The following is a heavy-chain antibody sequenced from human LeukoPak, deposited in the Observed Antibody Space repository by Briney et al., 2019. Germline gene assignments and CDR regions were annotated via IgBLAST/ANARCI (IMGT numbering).Heavy chain of an antibody. Sequence: GGSLRLSCVASGFTFSSYGMHWVRQAPGKGLEWVAIISYDGSYENYGDSVKGRFTISRDNSKNTLYPQMNSPIAEDTAVYYCAKGRAAGAVDWFDPWGQGTLVTVSS. V-gene: IGHV3-30*18. D-gene: IGHD6-13*01. CDR1: GFTFSSYG. CDR3: AKGRAAGAVDWFDP. CDR2: ISYDGSYE. J-gene: IGHJ5*02.